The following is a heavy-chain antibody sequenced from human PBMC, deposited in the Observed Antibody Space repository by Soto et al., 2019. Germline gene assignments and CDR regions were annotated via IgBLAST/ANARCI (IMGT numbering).Heavy chain of an antibody. Sequence: QAQLVQSGAEVKKPGASVKVSCKTSGYTFSSYGITWVRQAPGQGLEWLGWISPYNDDTKYAQNLQGRATMTTDTYSRTAYMALRGLRSDDTAVYYCARGGYYDSSGSRNYHYYGMDVWGQGTSVIVSS. J-gene: IGHJ6*02. CDR2: ISPYNDDT. CDR1: GYTFSSYG. V-gene: IGHV1-18*01. CDR3: ARGGYYDSSGSRNYHYYGMDV. D-gene: IGHD3-22*01.